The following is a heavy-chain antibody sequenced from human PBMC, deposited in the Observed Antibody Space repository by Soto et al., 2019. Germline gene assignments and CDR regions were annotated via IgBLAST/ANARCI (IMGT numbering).Heavy chain of an antibody. CDR2: ISGYSGNT. Sequence: QVQLVQSGAEVKKPGASVKVSCKTSGYTFTSYGISWVRQAPGQGLKWMGWISGYSGNTNYAQMLQGRVTMTTDTSTSTAYMELRSLRSDDTAVYYCARVPRGTWYAHLLYWGQGTLVTVSS. V-gene: IGHV1-18*04. J-gene: IGHJ4*02. CDR1: GYTFTSYG. CDR3: ARVPRGTWYAHLLY. D-gene: IGHD1-26*01.